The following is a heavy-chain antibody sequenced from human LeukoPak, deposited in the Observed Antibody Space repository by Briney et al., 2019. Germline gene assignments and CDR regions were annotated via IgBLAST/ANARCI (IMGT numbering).Heavy chain of an antibody. CDR2: ISSNGGST. J-gene: IGHJ4*02. CDR1: GFTFSSYA. D-gene: IGHD6-19*01. V-gene: IGHV3-64*01. CDR3: ARDFYRYAAVAGTGVYFDY. Sequence: GSLRLSCAASGFTFSSYAMHWVRQAPGKGLEYVSAISSNGGSTYYANSVKGRFTISRDNSKNTLYLQMGSLRAEDMAVYYCARDFYRYAAVAGTGVYFDYWGQGTLVTVSS.